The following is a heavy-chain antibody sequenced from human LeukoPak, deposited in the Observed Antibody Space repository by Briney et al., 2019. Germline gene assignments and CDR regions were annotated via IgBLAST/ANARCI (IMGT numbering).Heavy chain of an antibody. CDR3: ARDAAYGHLSFDY. J-gene: IGHJ4*02. V-gene: IGHV3-33*08. D-gene: IGHD4-17*01. CDR2: IWYDGPNK. Sequence: GGSLGLSCAASGFTFSSYGMHWVRQAPGKGLEWVAVIWYDGPNKYDGPDKTYADSVTGRITISRDNSKNTLYLQMSSLRTEDTAVYYCARDAAYGHLSFDYWGEGTLVPSSS. CDR1: GFTFSSYG.